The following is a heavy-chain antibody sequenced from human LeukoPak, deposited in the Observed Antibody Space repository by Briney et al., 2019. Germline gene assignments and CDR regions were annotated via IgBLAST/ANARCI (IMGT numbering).Heavy chain of an antibody. CDR1: GYTFTSYG. D-gene: IGHD3-22*01. J-gene: IGHJ4*02. CDR3: ARVRGYYDSSGPRDY. V-gene: IGHV1-18*01. CDR2: ISAYNGNT. Sequence: ASVTVSCKASGYTFTSYGISWVRQAPGQGLESMGWISAYNGNTNSAQKLQGRVTMTTDTSTSTAYMELRSLRSDDTAVYYCARVRGYYDSSGPRDYWGQGTLVTVSS.